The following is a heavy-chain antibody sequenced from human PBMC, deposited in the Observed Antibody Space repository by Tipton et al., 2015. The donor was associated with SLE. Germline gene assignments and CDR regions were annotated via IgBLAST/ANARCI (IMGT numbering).Heavy chain of an antibody. CDR2: IYYSGST. V-gene: IGHV4-31*11. J-gene: IGHJ3*02. D-gene: IGHD3-3*01. CDR1: GGSISSGGYY. Sequence: TLSLTCAVSGGSISSGGYYWSWIRQHPGKGLEWIGYIYYSGSTYYNPSLKNRVTISVDTSKNQFSLKLSSVTAADTAVYYCARAPTIFGVVRGDGAFDIWGQGTMVTVSS. CDR3: ARAPTIFGVVRGDGAFDI.